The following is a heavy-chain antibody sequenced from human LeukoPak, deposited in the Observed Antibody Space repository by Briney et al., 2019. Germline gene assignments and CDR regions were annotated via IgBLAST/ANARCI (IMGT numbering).Heavy chain of an antibody. CDR3: ARDNRGYSGYGKGSVDY. CDR1: GGSFSGYY. CDR2: INHSGST. J-gene: IGHJ4*02. Sequence: SETLSLTCAVYGGSFSGYYWSWIRQPPGKGLEWIGEINHSGSTNYNPSLKSRVTISVDTSKNQFSLKLSSVTAADTAVYYCARDNRGYSGYGKGSVDYWGQGTLVTVSS. D-gene: IGHD5-12*01. V-gene: IGHV4-34*01.